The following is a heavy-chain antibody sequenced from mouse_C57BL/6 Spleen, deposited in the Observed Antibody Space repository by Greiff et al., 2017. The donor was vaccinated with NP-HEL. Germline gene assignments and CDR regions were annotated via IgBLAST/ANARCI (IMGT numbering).Heavy chain of an antibody. Sequence: VKLQQSGAELMKPGASVKLSCKATGYTFTGYWIEWVKQRPGHGLEWIGELLPGSGSTNYNEKFKGKATFTADTSSNTAYMPLSSLTTEDSAINDCAKDYGSSYPAYAYWGQGTLVTVSA. CDR1: GYTFTGYW. D-gene: IGHD1-1*01. J-gene: IGHJ3*01. CDR3: AKDYGSSYPAYAY. V-gene: IGHV1-9*01. CDR2: LLPGSGST.